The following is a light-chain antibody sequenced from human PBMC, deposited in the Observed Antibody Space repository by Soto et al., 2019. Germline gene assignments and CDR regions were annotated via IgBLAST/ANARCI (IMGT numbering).Light chain of an antibody. CDR3: RRFNRWPLS. V-gene: IGKV3-11*01. CDR2: DAS. J-gene: IGKJ4*01. CDR1: QSVSSY. Sequence: EIVFTQSPATLSLSPGERATLSCRASQSVSSYLAWYQQKPGQAPRLLIYDASNRATGIPARFSGSGSGTEFTLTVASLQSEDFGVYYCRRFNRWPLSFGGGTKVDIK.